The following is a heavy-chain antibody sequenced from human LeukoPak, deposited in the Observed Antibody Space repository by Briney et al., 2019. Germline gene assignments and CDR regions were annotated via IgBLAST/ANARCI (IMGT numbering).Heavy chain of an antibody. D-gene: IGHD7-27*01. Sequence: ASVKVSCKASGYTFTGYYMHWVRQAPGQGLEWMGWINPNSGGTNYAQKFQGRVTMTRDTSISTAYMELSRLRSDDTAVYYCARDLTGDKDYYYYYYMGVWGKGTTVTVSS. CDR2: INPNSGGT. CDR3: ARDLTGDKDYYYYYYMGV. J-gene: IGHJ6*03. CDR1: GYTFTGYY. V-gene: IGHV1-2*02.